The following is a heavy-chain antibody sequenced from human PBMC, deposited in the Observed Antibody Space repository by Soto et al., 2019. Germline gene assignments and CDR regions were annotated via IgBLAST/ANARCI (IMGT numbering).Heavy chain of an antibody. CDR2: IYPGDSDT. D-gene: IGHD4-4*01. Sequence: GESLKISCKGSGYSFTSYWIGWVRQMPGKGLEWMGIIYPGDSDTRYSPSFQGQVPISADKSISTAYLQWSSLKASDTAMYYCARHINSNYERYYYGMDVWGQGTTVTVSS. CDR1: GYSFTSYW. CDR3: ARHINSNYERYYYGMDV. J-gene: IGHJ6*02. V-gene: IGHV5-51*01.